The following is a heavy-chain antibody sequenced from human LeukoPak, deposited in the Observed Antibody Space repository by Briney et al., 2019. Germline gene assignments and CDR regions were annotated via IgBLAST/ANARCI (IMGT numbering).Heavy chain of an antibody. Sequence: PSETLSLTCTVSGGSISGHYCTCIRHPPGKGLEWIGQIHYSGRPDYNPSLKSRVTISVDTSKNQLSLKVTSVTGADTAVYYCARFGVDYDMDVWGQGTTVTVSS. J-gene: IGHJ6*02. D-gene: IGHD3-16*01. V-gene: IGHV4-59*11. CDR3: ARFGVDYDMDV. CDR2: IHYSGRP. CDR1: GGSISGHY.